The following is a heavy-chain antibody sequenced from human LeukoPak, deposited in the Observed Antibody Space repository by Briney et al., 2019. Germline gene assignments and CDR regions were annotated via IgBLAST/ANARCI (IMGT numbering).Heavy chain of an antibody. V-gene: IGHV4-30-4*01. CDR1: GGSISSNNW. CDR3: ARDLTIAVAGS. J-gene: IGHJ5*02. D-gene: IGHD6-19*01. CDR2: IYYSGST. Sequence: SETLSLTCAVSGGSISSNNWWSWVRQPPGKGLEWIGYIYYSGSTYYNPSLKSRVTISVDTSKNQFSLKLSSVTAADTAVYYCARDLTIAVAGSWGQGTLVTVSS.